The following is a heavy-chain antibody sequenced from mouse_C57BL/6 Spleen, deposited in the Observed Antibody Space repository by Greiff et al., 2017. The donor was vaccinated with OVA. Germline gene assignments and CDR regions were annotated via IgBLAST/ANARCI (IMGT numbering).Heavy chain of an antibody. Sequence: EVKLMESGEGLVKPGGSLKLSCAASGFTFSSYAMSWVRQTPEKRLEWVAYISSGGDYIYYADTVKGRFTISRDNARNTLYLQMSSLKSEDTAMYYCTRAVVDYYFDYWGQGTTLTVSS. V-gene: IGHV5-9-1*02. D-gene: IGHD1-1*01. J-gene: IGHJ2*01. CDR3: TRAVVDYYFDY. CDR2: ISSGGDYI. CDR1: GFTFSSYA.